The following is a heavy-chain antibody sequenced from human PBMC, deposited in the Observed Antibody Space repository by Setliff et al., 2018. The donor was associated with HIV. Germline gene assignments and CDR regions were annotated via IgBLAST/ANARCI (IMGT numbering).Heavy chain of an antibody. CDR1: GFTLSTYT. V-gene: IGHV3-21*01. CDR3: ARTSTTTGTTLNWFDP. CDR2: ISSNIIYI. D-gene: IGHD1-1*01. Sequence: NPGGSLRLSCAASGFTLSTYTMNWVRQAPGKGLEWISSISSNIIYIYYADSVRGRFTIPRDDAKNSLYLQMNSLRVEDTAVYYCARTSTTTGTTLNWFDPWGQGTLVTVSS. J-gene: IGHJ5*02.